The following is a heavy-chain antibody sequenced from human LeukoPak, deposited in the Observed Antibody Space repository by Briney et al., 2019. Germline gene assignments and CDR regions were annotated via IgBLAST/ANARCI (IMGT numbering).Heavy chain of an antibody. CDR3: ARGGYYGSGNDFRFDP. D-gene: IGHD3-10*01. CDR1: GGSISSYY. CDR2: IYYSGST. J-gene: IGHJ5*02. Sequence: SETLSLTCTVSGGSISSYYWSWIRQPPGKGLEWIGYIYYSGSTNYNPSLKSRVTISVETSKNQFSLKLSSVTAADTAVYYCARGGYYGSGNDFRFDPWGQGTLVTVSS. V-gene: IGHV4-59*01.